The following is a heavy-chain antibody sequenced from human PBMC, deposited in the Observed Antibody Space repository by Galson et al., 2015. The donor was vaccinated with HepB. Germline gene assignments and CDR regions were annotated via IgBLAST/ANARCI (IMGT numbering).Heavy chain of an antibody. CDR3: ARDRKAYFDY. V-gene: IGHV4-59*01. CDR2: IYYSGST. J-gene: IGHJ4*02. CDR1: GGSISSYY. Sequence: SETLSLTCTVSGGSISSYYWSWIRQPPGKGLEWIGYIYYSGSTNYNPSLKSRVTISVDTSKNQFSLKLSSVTAADTAVYYCARDRKAYFDYWGQGTLVTVSS.